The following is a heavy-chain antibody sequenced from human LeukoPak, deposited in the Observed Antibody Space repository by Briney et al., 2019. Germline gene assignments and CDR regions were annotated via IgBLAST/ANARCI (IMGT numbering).Heavy chain of an antibody. Sequence: ASVKVSCKAPGYTFTSYGISWVRQAPGQGLEWMGWISAYNGNTNYAQKLQGRVTMTTDTSTSTAYMELRSLRSDDTAVYYCARRECSTSCSWFDPWGQGTLVTVSS. J-gene: IGHJ5*02. CDR3: ARRECSTSCSWFDP. V-gene: IGHV1-18*01. CDR2: ISAYNGNT. D-gene: IGHD2-2*01. CDR1: GYTFTSYG.